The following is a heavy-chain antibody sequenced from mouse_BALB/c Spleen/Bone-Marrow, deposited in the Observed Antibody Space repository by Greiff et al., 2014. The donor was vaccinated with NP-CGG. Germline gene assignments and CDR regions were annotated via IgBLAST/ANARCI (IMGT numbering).Heavy chain of an antibody. CDR1: GYAFTNYL. CDR2: INPGSGGT. V-gene: IGHV1-54*01. CDR3: ARDGDYDEGYAMDY. D-gene: IGHD2-4*01. Sequence: ESGAELVRPGTSVKVSCKASGYAFTNYLIEWVKQRPGQGLEGIGVINPGSGGTNYNEKFKGKATLTADKSSSTAYMQLSSLTSDDSAVYFCARDGDYDEGYAMDYWGQGTSVTVSS. J-gene: IGHJ4*01.